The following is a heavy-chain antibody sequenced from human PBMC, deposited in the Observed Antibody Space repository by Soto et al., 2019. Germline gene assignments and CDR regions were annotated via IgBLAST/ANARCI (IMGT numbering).Heavy chain of an antibody. D-gene: IGHD2-15*01. CDR1: RYSFSHYC. CDR2: IYPADSDT. V-gene: IGHV5-51*01. CDR3: ARQFHDNSGGGYYYYGLDV. J-gene: IGHJ6*04. Sequence: MISSEGSRYSFSHYCLDWVRQMPGKGLAWKGIIYPADSDTRYSPSFQGQASISADKYINTAYLQWSSLKASDTATYYCARQFHDNSGGGYYYYGLDVWGKGTTATVSS.